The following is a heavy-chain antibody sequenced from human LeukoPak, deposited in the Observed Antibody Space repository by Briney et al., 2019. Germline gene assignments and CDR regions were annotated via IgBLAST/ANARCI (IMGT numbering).Heavy chain of an antibody. Sequence: GGSLRLSCAASGFTFSTSGRNWVRQAPGRGLEWVSSISPTGGALFYADSVRGRFTISRDSAKSSLFLQMNSLKAEDTALYFCASGIRERGFDSWGQGTLVTVSS. CDR1: GFTFSTSG. CDR3: ASGIRERGFDS. D-gene: IGHD1-1*01. V-gene: IGHV3-21*01. CDR2: ISPTGGAL. J-gene: IGHJ4*02.